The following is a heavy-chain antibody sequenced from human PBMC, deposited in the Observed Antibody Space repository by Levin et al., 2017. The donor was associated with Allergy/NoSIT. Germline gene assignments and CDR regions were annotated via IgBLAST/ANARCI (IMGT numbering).Heavy chain of an antibody. CDR3: ARGRGFFYYYGVDV. D-gene: IGHD2/OR15-2a*01. J-gene: IGHJ6*02. CDR1: GFTFSSNW. V-gene: IGHV3-7*01. CDR2: IKRDGSEK. Sequence: ESLKISCAASGFTFSSNWMSWVRQAPGKGLEWVANIKRDGSEKYYVDSVKGRFTISRDNAKYSLYLQMDSLRVEDTGVFYCARGRGFFYYYGVDVWGQGTTVTVSS.